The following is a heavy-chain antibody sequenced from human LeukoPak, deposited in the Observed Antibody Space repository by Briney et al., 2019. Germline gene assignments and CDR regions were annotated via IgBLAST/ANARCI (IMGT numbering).Heavy chain of an antibody. V-gene: IGHV3-30*02. CDR1: GFTFSSYG. J-gene: IGHJ4*02. CDR3: AKGSHTYYYGSGSYD. D-gene: IGHD3-10*01. Sequence: GGSLRLSCAASGFTFSSYGMHWVRQAPGKGLEWVAFIRYDGSNKYYADSVKGRFTISRDNSKNTLYLQMNSLRAEDTAVYYCAKGSHTYYYGSGSYDWGQGTLVTVSS. CDR2: IRYDGSNK.